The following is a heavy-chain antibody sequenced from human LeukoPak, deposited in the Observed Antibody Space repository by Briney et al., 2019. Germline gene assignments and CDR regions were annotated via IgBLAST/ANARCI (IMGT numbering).Heavy chain of an antibody. Sequence: GGSLRLSCVASGPTFRSYGMHWVRQAPGKGLEWVAVIWYDGSNKYYADSVKDRFTISRDNSKNTLYLQMNSLRVEDTAVYYCATLLGGDGMDVWGQGTTVIVPS. D-gene: IGHD3-16*01. CDR1: GPTFRSYG. CDR2: IWYDGSNK. CDR3: ATLLGGDGMDV. V-gene: IGHV3-33*01. J-gene: IGHJ6*02.